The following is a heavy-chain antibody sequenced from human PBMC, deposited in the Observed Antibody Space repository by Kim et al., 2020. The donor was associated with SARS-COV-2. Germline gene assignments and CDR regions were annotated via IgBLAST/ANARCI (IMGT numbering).Heavy chain of an antibody. CDR3: AKDHESFGWPTFGY. D-gene: IGHD3-16*01. J-gene: IGHJ4*02. Sequence: ADSVQCRFSVARDNGKNTLYLQMDGLRAEDTALYYCAKDHESFGWPTFGYWGQGILVTVSS. V-gene: IGHV3-23*01.